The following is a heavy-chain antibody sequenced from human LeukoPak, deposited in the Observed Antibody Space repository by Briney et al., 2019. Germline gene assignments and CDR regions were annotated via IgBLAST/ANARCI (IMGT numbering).Heavy chain of an antibody. CDR1: GFTVSSSY. Sequence: GGSLRLSCAASGFTVSSSYMSWVRQAPGKGLEWVSVMYSGGSTYYADSVKGRFTISRDNSKNTLYLQMNSLRAEDTAVYYCARVKGEYCSSTSCLGYMDVWGKGTTVTVSS. D-gene: IGHD2-2*01. J-gene: IGHJ6*03. V-gene: IGHV3-66*01. CDR3: ARVKGEYCSSTSCLGYMDV. CDR2: MYSGGST.